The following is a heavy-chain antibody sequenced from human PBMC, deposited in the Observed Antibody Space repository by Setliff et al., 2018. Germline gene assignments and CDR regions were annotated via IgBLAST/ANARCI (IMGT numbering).Heavy chain of an antibody. D-gene: IGHD3-22*01. CDR2: IKQDGSEK. CDR1: GFTFSSYW. J-gene: IGHJ4*02. Sequence: PGGSLRLSCAASGFTFSSYWMSWVRQAPGKGLEWVANIKQDGSEKYYADSVKGRFTISRDNSKNTLYLQMNSLRAEDTAVYYCAKATSLVITLQYFDYWGQGTLVTVSS. CDR3: AKATSLVITLQYFDY. V-gene: IGHV3-7*01.